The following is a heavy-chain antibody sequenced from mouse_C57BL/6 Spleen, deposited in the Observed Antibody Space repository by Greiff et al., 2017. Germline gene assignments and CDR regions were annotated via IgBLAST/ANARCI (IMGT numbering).Heavy chain of an antibody. CDR2: IDPETGGT. Sequence: QVQLQQSGAELVRPGASVTLSCKASGYTFTDYEMHWVKQTPVHGLEWIGAIDPETGGTAYNQKFKGKAILTADKSSGTAYMELRSLTSEDSAVYYCTRAFYYYGSSSWYFDVWGTGTTVTVAS. V-gene: IGHV1-15*01. D-gene: IGHD1-1*01. CDR3: TRAFYYYGSSSWYFDV. CDR1: GYTFTDYE. J-gene: IGHJ1*03.